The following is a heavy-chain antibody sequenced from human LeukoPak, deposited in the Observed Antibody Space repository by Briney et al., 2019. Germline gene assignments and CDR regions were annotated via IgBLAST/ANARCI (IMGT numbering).Heavy chain of an antibody. J-gene: IGHJ4*02. Sequence: ASVTVSCTASGYTFTSYAMHWVRQAPGQRLEWMGWINAGNGNTKYSQKFQGRVTITRDTSASTAYMELSSLRSEDTAVYYCARGAWFYFEFDYWGQGTLVTVSS. CDR2: INAGNGNT. D-gene: IGHD2/OR15-2a*01. V-gene: IGHV1-3*01. CDR1: GYTFTSYA. CDR3: ARGAWFYFEFDY.